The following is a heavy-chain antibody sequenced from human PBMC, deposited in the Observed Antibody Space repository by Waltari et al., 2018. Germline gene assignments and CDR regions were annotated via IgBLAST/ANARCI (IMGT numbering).Heavy chain of an antibody. D-gene: IGHD3-22*01. J-gene: IGHJ4*02. V-gene: IGHV3-30*18. CDR2: ISYDGSNK. Sequence: QVQLVESGGGVVQPGRSLRLSCAASGFTFSSYGMHWVRQAPGKGLEWVAVISYDGSNKYYADSVKGRFTISRDNSKNTLYLQMNSLRAEDTAVYYCAKDRLTYYYDSSGYEFDYWGQGTLVTVSS. CDR3: AKDRLTYYYDSSGYEFDY. CDR1: GFTFSSYG.